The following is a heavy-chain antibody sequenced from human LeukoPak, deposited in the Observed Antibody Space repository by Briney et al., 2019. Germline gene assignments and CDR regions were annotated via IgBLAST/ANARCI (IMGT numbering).Heavy chain of an antibody. Sequence: GGSLRLSCAASGFTFSSYGMSWVRQAPGKGLEWVSAISGSGGSTYYADSVKGRFTISRDNSKNTLYLQMNSLRAEDTAVYYCAKDLFPYYYDSSGSWGDFDYWGQGTLVTVSS. CDR2: ISGSGGST. CDR1: GFTFSSYG. V-gene: IGHV3-23*01. D-gene: IGHD3-22*01. CDR3: AKDLFPYYYDSSGSWGDFDY. J-gene: IGHJ4*02.